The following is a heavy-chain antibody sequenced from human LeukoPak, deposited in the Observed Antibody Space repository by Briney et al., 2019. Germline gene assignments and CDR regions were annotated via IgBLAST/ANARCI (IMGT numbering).Heavy chain of an antibody. J-gene: IGHJ5*02. Sequence: SETLSLTCTVSGGSISGYYWSWIRQPPGQGLEWVAYIHSNGYTNYNPSLKSRVTISVDTSKNQFSLKVTSVTAADTAMYYCTKREGPMSGSYDYFDPWGQGTLVTVS. V-gene: IGHV4-4*09. CDR2: IHSNGYT. CDR1: GGSISGYY. CDR3: TKREGPMSGSYDYFDP. D-gene: IGHD1-26*01.